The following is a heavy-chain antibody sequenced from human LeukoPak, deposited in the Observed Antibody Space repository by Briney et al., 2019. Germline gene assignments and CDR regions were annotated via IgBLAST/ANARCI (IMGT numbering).Heavy chain of an antibody. Sequence: GGSLRLSCAASGFTFSSYSMNWVRQAPGKGLEWVSSISSSSSYIYYADSVKGRFTISRDNAKNSLYLQMNSLRAEDTAVYYCARKAGTGDYYYYMDVWGKGTTVTVSS. CDR3: ARKAGTGDYYYYMDV. V-gene: IGHV3-21*01. D-gene: IGHD3-10*01. J-gene: IGHJ6*03. CDR1: GFTFSSYS. CDR2: ISSSSSYI.